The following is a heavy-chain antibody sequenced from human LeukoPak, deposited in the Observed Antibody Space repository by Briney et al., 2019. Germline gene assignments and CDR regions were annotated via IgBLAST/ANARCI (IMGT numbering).Heavy chain of an antibody. CDR2: ISAYNGNT. D-gene: IGHD2-2*01. J-gene: IGHJ6*03. V-gene: IGHV1-18*01. Sequence: GASVKVSCKASGYTFTSYGISWVRQAPGQGLEWMGWISAYNGNTNYAQKFQGRVTMTRDTSISTAYMELSRLRSDDTAVYYCARAYCSSTSCYPADYYYMDVWGKGTTVTVSS. CDR1: GYTFTSYG. CDR3: ARAYCSSTSCYPADYYYMDV.